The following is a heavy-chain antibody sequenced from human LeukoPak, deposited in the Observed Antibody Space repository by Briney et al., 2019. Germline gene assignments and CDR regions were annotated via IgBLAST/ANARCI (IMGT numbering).Heavy chain of an antibody. CDR3: ATATTSGWLLE. CDR1: GFTFSSYG. J-gene: IGHJ4*02. V-gene: IGHV3-33*01. Sequence: GGSLRLSCAASGFTFSSYGMHWVRQAPGKGLEWVAVIWYDGSNKYYADSVKGRFTISRDNSKNTLYLQMNSLRAEDTAVYYCATATTSGWLLEWGQGTLVTVFS. CDR2: IWYDGSNK. D-gene: IGHD6-19*01.